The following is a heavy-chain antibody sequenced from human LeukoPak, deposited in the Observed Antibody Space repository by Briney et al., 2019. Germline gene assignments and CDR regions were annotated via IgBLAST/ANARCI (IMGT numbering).Heavy chain of an antibody. CDR1: GFTFSSYA. V-gene: IGHV3-23*01. CDR2: ISGSGGST. Sequence: PGGSLRLSCAASGFTFSSYAMSWVRQAPGKGLEWVSAISGSGGSTYYADSVKGRFTISRDNSKNTLYLQMNSLRAEDTAVYYCARDPAGSGFAFDSWGQGALVTVSS. CDR3: ARDPAGSGFAFDS. J-gene: IGHJ4*02. D-gene: IGHD1-1*01.